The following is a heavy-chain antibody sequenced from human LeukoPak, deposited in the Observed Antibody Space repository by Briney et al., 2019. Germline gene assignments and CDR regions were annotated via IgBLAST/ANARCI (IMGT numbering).Heavy chain of an antibody. J-gene: IGHJ4*02. CDR2: ISSSGSSI. Sequence: GGSLRLSCAASGFTFSDYYMSWLRQAPGKGLEWLSYISSSGSSIYYADSVKGRFTISRDNAKNSLYLQMNNLRAEDTAVYYCAREGSGGSCDNWGQGTLVTVSS. CDR1: GFTFSDYY. CDR3: AREGSGGSCDN. D-gene: IGHD2-15*01. V-gene: IGHV3-11*01.